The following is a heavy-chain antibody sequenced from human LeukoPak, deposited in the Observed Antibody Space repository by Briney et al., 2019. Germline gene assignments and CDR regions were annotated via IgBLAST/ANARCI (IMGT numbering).Heavy chain of an antibody. J-gene: IGHJ6*02. Sequence: KPGGSLRLSCAASGFTFSDYYMSWIRQAPGKGLEWVSYISSSSSYTNYADSVKGRFTISRDNAKNSLYLQMNSLRAEGTAVYYCARDRALRYFDWLSQGPSNYYYGMDVWGQGTTVTVSS. CDR1: GFTFSDYY. CDR2: ISSSSSYT. V-gene: IGHV3-11*05. CDR3: ARDRALRYFDWLSQGPSNYYYGMDV. D-gene: IGHD3-9*01.